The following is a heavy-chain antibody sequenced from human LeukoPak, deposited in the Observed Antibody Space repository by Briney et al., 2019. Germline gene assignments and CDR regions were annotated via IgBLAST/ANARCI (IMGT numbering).Heavy chain of an antibody. D-gene: IGHD1-26*01. CDR3: ARVSGSYYSAFFDY. J-gene: IGHJ4*02. Sequence: ASVKVSCKASGYTFTSYGISWVRQAPGQGLEWMGWISAYNGNTNYAQKLQGRVTMTTDTSTSTAYMELRSLRSDDTAVYYCARVSGSYYSAFFDYWGQGTLVTVSS. CDR2: ISAYNGNT. V-gene: IGHV1-18*01. CDR1: GYTFTSYG.